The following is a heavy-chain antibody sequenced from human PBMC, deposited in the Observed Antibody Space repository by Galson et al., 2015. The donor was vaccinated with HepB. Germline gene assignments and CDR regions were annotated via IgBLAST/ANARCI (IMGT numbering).Heavy chain of an antibody. Sequence: SLRLSCAASGFTFSSYGMHWVRQAPGKGLEWVAVISYDGSNKYYADSVKGRFTISRDNSKNTLYLQMNSLRAEDTAVYYCAKGIAVRTLAPDYWGQGTLVTVSS. V-gene: IGHV3-30*18. J-gene: IGHJ4*02. CDR2: ISYDGSNK. CDR3: AKGIAVRTLAPDY. CDR1: GFTFSSYG. D-gene: IGHD6-6*01.